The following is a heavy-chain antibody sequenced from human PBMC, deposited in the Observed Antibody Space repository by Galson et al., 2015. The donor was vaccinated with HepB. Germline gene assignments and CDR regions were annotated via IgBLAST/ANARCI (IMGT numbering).Heavy chain of an antibody. J-gene: IGHJ2*01. CDR2: IYWNDDK. D-gene: IGHD2/OR15-2a*01. Sequence: PALVKPTQTLTLTCTFSGFSLSTSGVGVGWIRQPPGKALEWLALIYWNDDKRYSPSLKSRLTITKDTSKNQVVLTMTNMDPVDTATYYCAHRRPTFRNIQETWYFDLWGRGTLVTVSS. CDR1: GFSLSTSGVG. V-gene: IGHV2-5*01. CDR3: AHRRPTFRNIQETWYFDL.